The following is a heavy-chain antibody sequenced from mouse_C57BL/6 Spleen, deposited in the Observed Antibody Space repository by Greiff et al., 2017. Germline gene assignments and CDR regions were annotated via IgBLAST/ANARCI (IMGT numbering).Heavy chain of an antibody. J-gene: IGHJ4*01. Sequence: VQLQQPGAELVKPGASVKLSCKASGYTFTSYWMHWVKPRPGRGLEWIGRIGPNSGGTKYNEKFKSKATLTVDKPSSTAYMQLSILTSEVSAVYYCARSDGYYLYAMDYWGQGTSVTVSS. CDR3: ARSDGYYLYAMDY. CDR1: GYTFTSYW. V-gene: IGHV1-72*01. D-gene: IGHD2-3*01. CDR2: IGPNSGGT.